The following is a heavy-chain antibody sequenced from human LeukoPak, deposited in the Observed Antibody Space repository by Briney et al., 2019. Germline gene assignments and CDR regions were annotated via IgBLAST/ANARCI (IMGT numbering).Heavy chain of an antibody. Sequence: SETLSLTCAVYGGSFSGYYWSWIRQPPGKGLEWSGEINHSGSTNYNPSLKSRVTISVDTSKNQFSLKLSSVTAADTAVYYCARVRRGKDGYNYWGQGTLVTVSS. CDR2: INHSGST. CDR3: ARVRRGKDGYNY. D-gene: IGHD5-24*01. J-gene: IGHJ4*02. V-gene: IGHV4-34*01. CDR1: GGSFSGYY.